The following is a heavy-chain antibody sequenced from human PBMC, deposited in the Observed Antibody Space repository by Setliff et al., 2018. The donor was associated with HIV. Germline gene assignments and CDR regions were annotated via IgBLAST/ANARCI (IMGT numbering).Heavy chain of an antibody. CDR1: GYSFTSYW. J-gene: IGHJ4*02. V-gene: IGHV5-51*01. D-gene: IGHD6-13*01. CDR2: IYPGDSDT. CDR3: ARHLIPGDPRYSSSWYY. Sequence: GESLKISCRGSGYSFTSYWIGWVRQMPGKGLEWMGIIYPGDSDTRYSPSFQGQVTLSADKSISTAYLQWSSLKASDTAMYYCARHLIPGDPRYSSSWYYWGQGTLVTVSS.